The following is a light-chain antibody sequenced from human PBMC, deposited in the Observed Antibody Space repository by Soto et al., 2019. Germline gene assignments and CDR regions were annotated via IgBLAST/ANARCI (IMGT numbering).Light chain of an antibody. CDR2: AAS. CDR3: QQYYSYPLG. V-gene: IGKV1-8*01. CDR1: QGISSY. Sequence: AIRMTQSPSSFSASTGDRATITCRASQGISSYLAWYQQKPGKAPKLLIYAASTLQSGVPSRFSGSGSGTDFTLTISCLQSEDFATYYCQQYYSYPLGFGPGTKVDIK. J-gene: IGKJ3*01.